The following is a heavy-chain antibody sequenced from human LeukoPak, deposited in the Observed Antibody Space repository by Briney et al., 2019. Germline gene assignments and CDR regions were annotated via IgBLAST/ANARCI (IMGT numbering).Heavy chain of an antibody. CDR3: ARSTDYDSSGYYYPTYYYFDY. CDR1: GGSISSSSYY. D-gene: IGHD3-22*01. CDR2: IYYSGST. V-gene: IGHV4-39*01. J-gene: IGHJ4*02. Sequence: TSETLSLTCTVSGGSISSSSYYWGWIRQPPGKGLEWIGSIYYSGSTYYNPSLKSRVTISVDTSKNQFSLKLSSVTAADTAVYYCARSTDYDSSGYYYPTYYYFDYWGQGTLVTVSS.